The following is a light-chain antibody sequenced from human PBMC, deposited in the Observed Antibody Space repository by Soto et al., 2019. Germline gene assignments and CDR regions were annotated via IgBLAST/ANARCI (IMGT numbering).Light chain of an antibody. CDR1: QHISTY. V-gene: IGKV1-33*01. J-gene: IGKJ3*01. CDR3: QQYDDLPPT. Sequence: DIQMTQSPSSLSASVGDRVTITCQASQHISTYLNWFQQKPGKAPELLIYDASNLVPGVPSRFSGSGSGIDFTFTISSLQPEDIATYYCQQYDDLPPTCGPGTKVDIK. CDR2: DAS.